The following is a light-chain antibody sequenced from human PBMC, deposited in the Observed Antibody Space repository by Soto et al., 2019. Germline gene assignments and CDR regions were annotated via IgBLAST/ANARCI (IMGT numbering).Light chain of an antibody. J-gene: IGLJ2*01. Sequence: QSALTQPRSVCGSPGQSVTISCTGTSSDVGGYNYVSWYQQHPGKAPKLLIYDVSKRPSGVPDRFSGSKSGNTASLTISGLQAEDEADYYCCSYAGNYILVFGGGTKLTVL. CDR2: DVS. V-gene: IGLV2-11*01. CDR3: CSYAGNYILV. CDR1: SSDVGGYNY.